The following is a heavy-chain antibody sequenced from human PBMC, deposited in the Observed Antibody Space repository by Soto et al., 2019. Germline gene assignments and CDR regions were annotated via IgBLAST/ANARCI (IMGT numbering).Heavy chain of an antibody. CDR1: GFTFSSYA. Sequence: GGSLRLSCAASGFTFSSYAMSWVRQAPGKGLEWVSAISGSGGSTYYADSVKGRFTISRDNSKNTLYLQMNSLRAEDTAVYYCAKVPLDYYGSGSIYYYYGMDVWGQGTTVTVSS. D-gene: IGHD3-10*01. CDR2: ISGSGGST. J-gene: IGHJ6*02. CDR3: AKVPLDYYGSGSIYYYYGMDV. V-gene: IGHV3-23*01.